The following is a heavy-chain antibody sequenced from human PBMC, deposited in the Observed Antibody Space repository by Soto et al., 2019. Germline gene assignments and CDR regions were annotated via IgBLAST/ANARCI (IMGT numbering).Heavy chain of an antibody. CDR1: GFTFITYN. J-gene: IGHJ3*02. CDR3: ARMCSGGICFNAFDI. V-gene: IGHV3-48*01. CDR2: ISSTGNTI. D-gene: IGHD2-15*01. Sequence: PGGSLILSCAAYGFTFITYNMNWVHQAPGKGLEWLSYISSTGNTIFYAESVKGRFTISRDNAKNSLYLQMNSLRAEDTAVYYCARMCSGGICFNAFDIWGQGTMVKVSS.